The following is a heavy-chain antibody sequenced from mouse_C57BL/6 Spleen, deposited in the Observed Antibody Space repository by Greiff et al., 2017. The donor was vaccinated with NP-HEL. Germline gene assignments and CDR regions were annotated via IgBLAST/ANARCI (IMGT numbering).Heavy chain of an antibody. CDR3: ARGCPYSNYDYAMDY. CDR2: INPNYGTT. J-gene: IGHJ4*01. V-gene: IGHV1-39*01. D-gene: IGHD2-5*01. CDR1: GYSFTDYN. Sequence: VQLKESGPELVKPGASVKISCKASGYSFTDYNMNWVKQSNGKSLEWIGVINPNYGTTSYNQKFKGKATLTVDQSSSTAYMQLNSLTSEDSAVYYCARGCPYSNYDYAMDYWGQGTSVTVSS.